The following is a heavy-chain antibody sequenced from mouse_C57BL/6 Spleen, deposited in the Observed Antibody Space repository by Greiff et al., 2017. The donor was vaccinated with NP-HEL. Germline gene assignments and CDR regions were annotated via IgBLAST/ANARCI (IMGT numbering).Heavy chain of an antibody. CDR2: INPSNGGT. V-gene: IGHV1-53*01. CDR1: GYTFTSYW. J-gene: IGHJ1*03. Sequence: QVQLQQSGTELVKPGASVKLSCKASGYTFTSYWMHWVKQRPGQGLEWIGNINPSNGGTNYNEKFKSKATLTVDKSSSTAYMQLSSLTSEDSAVYYWARGGVVAHWYFDVWGTGTTVTVSS. CDR3: ARGGVVAHWYFDV. D-gene: IGHD1-1*01.